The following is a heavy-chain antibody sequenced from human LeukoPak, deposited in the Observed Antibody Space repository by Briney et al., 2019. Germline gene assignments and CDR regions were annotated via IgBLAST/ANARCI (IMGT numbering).Heavy chain of an antibody. CDR2: ISTNSNYI. CDR1: GFTFNTYS. D-gene: IGHD6-13*01. V-gene: IGHV3-21*06. J-gene: IGHJ5*02. CDR3: ARDPSASSTWYLVDP. Sequence: GGSLRLSCAASGFTFNTYSMNWVRQAPGKGLEWVSSISTNSNYIYYADSVKGRFTISRDNAKNSLYLEMNSLRAEDTAVYFCARDPSASSTWYLVDPWGQGTLVTVSS.